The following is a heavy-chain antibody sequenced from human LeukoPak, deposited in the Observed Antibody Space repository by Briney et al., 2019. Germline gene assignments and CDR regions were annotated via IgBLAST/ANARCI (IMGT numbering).Heavy chain of an antibody. V-gene: IGHV5-51*01. J-gene: IGHJ5*02. CDR3: ARLSAPMDWFDP. Sequence: GESLKISCKGSGYMFTNYRIGWVRQMPGKGLEWMGIIHPGDSDTRYSPSLQGQVTISADKSISTAYLQWSSLKASDTAMYYSARLSAPMDWFDPWGQGTLVTVSS. D-gene: IGHD5-24*01. CDR2: IHPGDSDT. CDR1: GYMFTNYR.